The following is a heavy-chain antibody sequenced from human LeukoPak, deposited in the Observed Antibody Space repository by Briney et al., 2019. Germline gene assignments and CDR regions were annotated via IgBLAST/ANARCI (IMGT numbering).Heavy chain of an antibody. J-gene: IGHJ2*01. V-gene: IGHV1-2*02. Sequence: GASVKVSCKASGYTFTGYYMHWVRQAPGQRLEWMGWINPNSGGTNYAQKCQGRVTMTRDTSISTAYMELSRLRSDDTAVYYCAREYYDILTGYYHYWYFDLWGRGTLVTVSS. CDR1: GYTFTGYY. D-gene: IGHD3-9*01. CDR2: INPNSGGT. CDR3: AREYYDILTGYYHYWYFDL.